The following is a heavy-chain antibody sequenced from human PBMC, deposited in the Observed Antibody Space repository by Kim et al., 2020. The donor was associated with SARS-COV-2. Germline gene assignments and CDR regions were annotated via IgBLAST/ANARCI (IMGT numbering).Heavy chain of an antibody. CDR1: GFTFSSYA. Sequence: GGSLRLSCAASGFTFSSYAMHWVRQAPGKGLEWVAVISYDGSNKYYADSVKGRFTISRDNSKNTLYLQMNSLRAEDTAVYYCARHYSGSYCGFFDYWGQGTLVTVSS. CDR3: ARHYSGSYCGFFDY. CDR2: ISYDGSNK. J-gene: IGHJ4*02. D-gene: IGHD1-26*01. V-gene: IGHV3-30*04.